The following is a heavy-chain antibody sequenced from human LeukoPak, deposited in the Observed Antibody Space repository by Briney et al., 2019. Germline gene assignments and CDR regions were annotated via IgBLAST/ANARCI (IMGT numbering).Heavy chain of an antibody. Sequence: GGSLRLSCAASGFTFSSYGMSWVRQAPGKGLEWVSGISGSAGSTYYADSVKGRFTISRDNSKNTLYLQMNSLRAEDTAVYYCAKLGYYYYYGMDVWGQGTTVTVSS. V-gene: IGHV3-23*01. CDR2: ISGSAGST. CDR3: AKLGYYYYYGMDV. J-gene: IGHJ6*02. CDR1: GFTFSSYG.